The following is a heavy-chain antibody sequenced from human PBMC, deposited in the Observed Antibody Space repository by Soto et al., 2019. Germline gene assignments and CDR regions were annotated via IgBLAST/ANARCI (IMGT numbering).Heavy chain of an antibody. J-gene: IGHJ4*02. CDR2: IIPMFGTA. Sequence: QVPLVQSGAEVKKPESSVKVSCKAPGGTCSTYAISWVRQAPGQGLEWMGGIIPMFGTANYAQRFQDRVTITADESTNTVYMELSSLRSEDTAVYFCASGIQLWLRRINNGYSGWGQGTLVTVSS. CDR1: GGTCSTYA. CDR3: ASGIQLWLRRINNGYSG. V-gene: IGHV1-69*12. D-gene: IGHD5-18*01.